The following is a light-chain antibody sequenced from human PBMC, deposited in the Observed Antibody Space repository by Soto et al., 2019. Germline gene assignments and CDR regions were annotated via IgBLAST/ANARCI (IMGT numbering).Light chain of an antibody. J-gene: IGLJ2*01. CDR3: QVWDSSTVV. CDR2: RDS. Sequence: SCELTQPLSVSVALGQTDRITCGGNNIGSKNVHWYQQKPGQAPVLVIYRDSNRPSGIPERFSGSNSGNTATLTISRAQAGDEADYYCQVWDSSTVVLGGGTKVTVL. V-gene: IGLV3-9*01. CDR1: NIGSKN.